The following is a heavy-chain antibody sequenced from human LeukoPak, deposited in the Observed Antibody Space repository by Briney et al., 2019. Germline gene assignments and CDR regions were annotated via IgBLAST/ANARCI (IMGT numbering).Heavy chain of an antibody. Sequence: PSETLSLTCAVYGGSFSGYYWSWIRQPPGKGLEWIGEINHSGSTNYNPSLKSRVTISVDTSKNQFSLKLSSVTAADTAVYYCARGGKATNWGQGTLVTVSS. J-gene: IGHJ4*02. CDR3: ARGGKATN. D-gene: IGHD5-12*01. V-gene: IGHV4-34*01. CDR2: INHSGST. CDR1: GGSFSGYY.